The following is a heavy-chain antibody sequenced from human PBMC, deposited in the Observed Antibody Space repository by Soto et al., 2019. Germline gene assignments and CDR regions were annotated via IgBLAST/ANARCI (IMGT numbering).Heavy chain of an antibody. Sequence: ASVKVSCKASGYTFTNYGISWVRQAPGQGLEWMGWINVYSSNTKYAQKIQGRVTMTTDTSTSTAYMELRSLRSDDTAVYYCARGVGSGSYYNQYNWFDPWGQGTLVT. V-gene: IGHV1-18*01. CDR3: ARGVGSGSYYNQYNWFDP. CDR2: INVYSSNT. D-gene: IGHD3-10*01. CDR1: GYTFTNYG. J-gene: IGHJ5*02.